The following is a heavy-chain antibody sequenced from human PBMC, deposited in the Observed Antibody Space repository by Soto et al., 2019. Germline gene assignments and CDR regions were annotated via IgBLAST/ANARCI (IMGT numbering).Heavy chain of an antibody. CDR1: GGSLSSYY. Sequence: TSETLSLTCTVSGGSLSSYYWSWIRQPPGKGLEWIGYMYNTGSTIYNPSLKSRVTISVDTSKNQFSLKLNSVTAADTAVYYCARDLWGYCGADCYPLDVWAQGTTVNVSS. D-gene: IGHD2-21*02. CDR3: ARDLWGYCGADCYPLDV. J-gene: IGHJ6*02. V-gene: IGHV4-59*01. CDR2: MYNTGST.